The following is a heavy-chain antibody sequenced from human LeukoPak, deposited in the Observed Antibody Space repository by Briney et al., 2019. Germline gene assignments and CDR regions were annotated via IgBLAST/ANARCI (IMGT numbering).Heavy chain of an antibody. CDR1: GFTVSSNY. D-gene: IGHD4-17*01. Sequence: GGSLRLSCAASGFTVSSNYMSWVRQAPGKGLEWVSVLYSGGSTYYADSVKGRFTISRDNSKNTLYLQMNSLRAEDTAVYYCARALYGDYGESYFDYWGQGTLVTVSS. CDR2: LYSGGST. J-gene: IGHJ4*02. V-gene: IGHV3-53*01. CDR3: ARALYGDYGESYFDY.